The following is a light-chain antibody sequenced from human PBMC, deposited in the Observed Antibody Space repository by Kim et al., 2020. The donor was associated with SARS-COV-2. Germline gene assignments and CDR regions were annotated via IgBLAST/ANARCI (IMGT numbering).Light chain of an antibody. CDR3: SAWDSSLSAWV. CDR2: RNN. Sequence: QAGLTQPPSVSKDLRQTATLTCTGNSNNVGYEGAAWLQQNQGHPPKLLTYRNNNRPSGISDRFSASRSGNTASLTISGLQPEDETDYYCSAWDSSLSAWVFGGGTQLTVL. CDR1: SNNVGYEG. J-gene: IGLJ3*02. V-gene: IGLV10-54*04.